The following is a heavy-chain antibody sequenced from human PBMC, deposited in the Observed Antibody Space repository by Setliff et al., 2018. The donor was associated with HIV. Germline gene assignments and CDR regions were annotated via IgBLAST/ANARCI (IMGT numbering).Heavy chain of an antibody. Sequence: GESLKISCYLSGNSFADFWIGWVRQMPGKGLEWVGFIYPGDSDTRYSPSFRGQVTISADKSTTTAYLDWASLKASDTAMYYCVRYIGAAAGYIDHWGQGTLVTVSS. D-gene: IGHD6-25*01. V-gene: IGHV5-51*01. J-gene: IGHJ4*02. CDR3: VRYIGAAAGYIDH. CDR2: IYPGDSDT. CDR1: GNSFADFW.